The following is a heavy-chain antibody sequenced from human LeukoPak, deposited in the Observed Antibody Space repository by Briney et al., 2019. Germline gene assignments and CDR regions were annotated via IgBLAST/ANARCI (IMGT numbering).Heavy chain of an antibody. CDR3: ARGGRGDCDI. Sequence: GGSLRLSCAASGFTFSTYRMSWVRQAPGKGLEWVANIKQDGSEKHYVDSVKGRFTISRDNAKNSLYLQMSSLRAEDTAVYYCARGGRGDCDIWGQGTMVTVSS. J-gene: IGHJ3*02. CDR1: GFTFSTYR. CDR2: IKQDGSEK. V-gene: IGHV3-7*01. D-gene: IGHD2-21*01.